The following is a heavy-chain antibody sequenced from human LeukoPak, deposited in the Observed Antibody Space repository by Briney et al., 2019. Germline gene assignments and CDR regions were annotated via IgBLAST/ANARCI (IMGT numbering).Heavy chain of an antibody. J-gene: IGHJ4*02. CDR3: ARGSGRNVMVDW. CDR2: IRSKIYGGAS. Sequence: GGSLRLSCSASGFTFADFTMSWFRQSPGQGLEWVGFIRSKIYGGASEHAASVAARFTISRDDSNSIAYLQMNSLQAEDTAVYYCARGSGRNVMVDWWDQGTLVTVSS. CDR1: GFTFADFT. V-gene: IGHV3-49*03. D-gene: IGHD6-19*01.